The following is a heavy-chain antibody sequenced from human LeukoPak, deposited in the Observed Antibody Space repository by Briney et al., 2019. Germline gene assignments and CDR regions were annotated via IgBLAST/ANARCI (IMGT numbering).Heavy chain of an antibody. Sequence: PSGTLSLTCAVSGASINSSNRWSWVRQSPGKGLEWIGEIYHSGSTNYNPSLKSRVTISVDKSKNQFSLKVTSVTAADTAMYYCARDQRYYDSSGYPEDGFDVWGQGTMVTVSS. CDR3: ARDQRYYDSSGYPEDGFDV. CDR1: GASINSSNR. CDR2: IYHSGST. J-gene: IGHJ3*01. D-gene: IGHD3-22*01. V-gene: IGHV4-4*02.